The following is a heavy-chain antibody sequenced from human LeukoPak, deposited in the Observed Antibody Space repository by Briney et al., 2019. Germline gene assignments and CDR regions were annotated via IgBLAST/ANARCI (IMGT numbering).Heavy chain of an antibody. CDR2: IYSGGAI. J-gene: IGHJ4*02. V-gene: IGHV3-53*01. D-gene: IGHD1-14*01. CDR1: GFAVGSNY. Sequence: GGSLRLSCVASGFAVGSNYMSWVRQAPGKGLEWVSLIYSGGAIRYADSVKGRFTISRDSSKNTLFLQMNDLTVEDTARYYCARRPGNWGQGILVTVSS. CDR3: ARRPGN.